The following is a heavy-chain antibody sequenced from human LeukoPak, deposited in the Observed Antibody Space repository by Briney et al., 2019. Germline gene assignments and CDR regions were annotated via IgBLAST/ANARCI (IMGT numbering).Heavy chain of an antibody. J-gene: IGHJ4*02. V-gene: IGHV4-30-2*01. CDR2: IYHSGST. Sequence: PSQTLSLTCAVSGGFISSGGYSWSWIRQPPGKGLEWIGYIYHSGSTYYNPSLKSRVTISVDRSKNQFSLKLSSVTAADTAVYYCARGDGDYVPYDYWGQGTLVTVSS. CDR3: ARGDGDYVPYDY. CDR1: GGFISSGGYS. D-gene: IGHD4-17*01.